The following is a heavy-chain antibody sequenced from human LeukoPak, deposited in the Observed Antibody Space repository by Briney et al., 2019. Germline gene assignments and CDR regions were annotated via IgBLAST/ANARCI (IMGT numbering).Heavy chain of an antibody. D-gene: IGHD3-22*01. Sequence: ASVKVSLKASGYTFTSYGIRWVRQAPGQGLEWMGWISAYNGNTNYAQKLQGRVTMTTDTSTSTAYMELRSLRSGDTAVYYCARDSPTSSPYYYDSRPYYYGMHVWGQGTTATVSS. V-gene: IGHV1-18*01. CDR1: GYTFTSYG. CDR2: ISAYNGNT. J-gene: IGHJ6*02. CDR3: ARDSPTSSPYYYDSRPYYYGMHV.